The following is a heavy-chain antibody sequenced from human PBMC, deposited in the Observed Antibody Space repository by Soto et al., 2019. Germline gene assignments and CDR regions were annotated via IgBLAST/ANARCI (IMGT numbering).Heavy chain of an antibody. J-gene: IGHJ6*04. D-gene: IGHD3-10*01. CDR1: GGSFSGYY. CDR3: AREHRVRGVIMPYYCGMDV. Sequence: SETLCLTCAVYGGSFSGYYWSWIRQPPGEGLEWIGEINDSGSTNYNPSLKSRVTISVDTSKNQFSLKLSSVTAADTAVYYCAREHRVRGVIMPYYCGMDVWGKGTMVTVS. CDR2: INDSGST. V-gene: IGHV4-34*01.